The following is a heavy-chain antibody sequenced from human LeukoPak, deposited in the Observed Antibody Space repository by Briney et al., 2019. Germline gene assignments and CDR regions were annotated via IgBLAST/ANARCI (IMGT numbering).Heavy chain of an antibody. CDR3: ARGSWFGSYYYYYMDV. V-gene: IGHV3-30*14. D-gene: IGHD3-10*01. CDR2: ISYDGSNK. J-gene: IGHJ6*03. Sequence: GSLRLSCAASGFTFNTYWMSWVRQAPGKGLEWVAVISYDGSNKYYADSVKGRFTISRDNSKNTLYLQMNSLRAEDTAVYYCARGSWFGSYYYYYMDVWGKGTTVTISS. CDR1: GFTFNTYW.